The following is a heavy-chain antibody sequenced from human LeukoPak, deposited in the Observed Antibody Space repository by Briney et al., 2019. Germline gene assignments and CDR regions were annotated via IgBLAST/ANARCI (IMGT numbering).Heavy chain of an antibody. D-gene: IGHD1-1*01. J-gene: IGHJ4*02. Sequence: GGSLRLSCTASGFPFIDYSMNWVRQAPGKGLEWISYIGISSGNTKYADSVKGRFTISADNAKNSLNLQMNSLRVEDTAVYYCARDHNYAFDNWGQGTLVSVSS. CDR1: GFPFIDYS. CDR2: IGISSGNT. V-gene: IGHV3-48*04. CDR3: ARDHNYAFDN.